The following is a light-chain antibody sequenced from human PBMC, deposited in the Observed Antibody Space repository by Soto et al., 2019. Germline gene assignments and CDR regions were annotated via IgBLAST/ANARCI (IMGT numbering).Light chain of an antibody. CDR1: QNIITW. CDR2: GAS. Sequence: IHMTQSPSTLSASAGDSVTITCLASQNIITWWAGYQQQPGKDPKILIYGASSLESGGLSRFSGSASWTKFSLTTSSRQQDDFAAYYCRQYDTYEETFGQGTKVDI. CDR3: RQYDTYEET. V-gene: IGKV1-5*01. J-gene: IGKJ1*01.